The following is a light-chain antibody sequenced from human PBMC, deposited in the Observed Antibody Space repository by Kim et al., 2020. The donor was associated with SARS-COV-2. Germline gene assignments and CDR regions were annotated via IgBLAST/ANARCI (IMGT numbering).Light chain of an antibody. Sequence: DIQMTQSPSSLDASVGDRVTITCRASQNINSFLNWYQQRPGKAPKLLIYAASTLQIGVPSRFSGSGSGTDFTLTITSLQPEDFATYYCQQSHTAPLLTFGGGTKVDIK. J-gene: IGKJ4*01. CDR1: QNINSF. CDR2: AAS. V-gene: IGKV1-39*01. CDR3: QQSHTAPLLT.